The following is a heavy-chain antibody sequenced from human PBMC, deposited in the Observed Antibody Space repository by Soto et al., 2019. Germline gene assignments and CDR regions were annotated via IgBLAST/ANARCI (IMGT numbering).Heavy chain of an antibody. V-gene: IGHV4-4*02. J-gene: IGHJ4*02. CDR3: ARAPYYGGNSGSFDY. CDR2: IYHSGST. CDR1: GGSISSSNW. D-gene: IGHD4-17*01. Sequence: SETLSLTCAVSGGSISSSNWWSWVRQPPGKGLEWIGEIYHSGSTNYNPSLKSRVTISVDKSKNQFSLKLSSVTAADTAVYYCARAPYYGGNSGSFDYWGQGTLVTVSS.